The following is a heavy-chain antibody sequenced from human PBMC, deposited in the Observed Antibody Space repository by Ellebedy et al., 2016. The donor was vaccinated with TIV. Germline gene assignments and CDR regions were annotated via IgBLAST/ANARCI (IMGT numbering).Heavy chain of an antibody. V-gene: IGHV3-30-3*01. CDR1: GFTFSSYA. CDR2: ISYDGSNK. CDR3: ARVRRGGSYYGLGQAFDY. D-gene: IGHD1-26*01. J-gene: IGHJ4*02. Sequence: GESLKISCAASGFTFSSYAMHWVRQAPGKGLEWVAVISYDGSNKYYADSVKGRFTISRDNSKNTLYLQMNSLRAEDTAVYYCARVRRGGSYYGLGQAFDYWGQGTLVTVSS.